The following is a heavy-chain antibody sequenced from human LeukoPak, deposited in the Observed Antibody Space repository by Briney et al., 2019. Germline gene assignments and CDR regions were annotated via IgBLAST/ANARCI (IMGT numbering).Heavy chain of an antibody. CDR2: IKHDASET. J-gene: IGHJ4*02. CDR3: ARPRVPDS. Sequence: PGGSLRLSCVASGFTFSTSWMSWVRQAPGKGLEWVANIKHDASETNYVDSVKGRFTISRDNAKNSLYLQMNSLRAEDTAVYYCARPRVPDSWGQGTLVTVSS. V-gene: IGHV3-7*01. CDR1: GFTFSTSW.